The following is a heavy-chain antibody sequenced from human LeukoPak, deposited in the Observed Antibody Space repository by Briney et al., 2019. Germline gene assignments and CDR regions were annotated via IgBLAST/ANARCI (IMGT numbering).Heavy chain of an antibody. J-gene: IGHJ3*02. CDR3: ARSCRILDIVATIRARLGGNGFDI. V-gene: IGHV4-59*12. Sequence: SETLSLTCTVSGGSISSYYWSWIRQPPGKVLEWIGYIYYSGSTNYNPSLKSRVTISVDTSKNQFSLKLSSVTAADKAVYYCARSCRILDIVATIRARLGGNGFDIWGQGTMVTVSS. D-gene: IGHD5-12*01. CDR2: IYYSGST. CDR1: GGSISSYY.